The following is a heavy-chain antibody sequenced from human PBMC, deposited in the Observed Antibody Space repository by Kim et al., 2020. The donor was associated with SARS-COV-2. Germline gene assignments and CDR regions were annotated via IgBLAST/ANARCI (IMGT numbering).Heavy chain of an antibody. J-gene: IGHJ5*02. CDR3: AKDSSSGWYKGGWFDP. CDR1: GFTFDDYA. D-gene: IGHD6-19*01. V-gene: IGHV3-9*01. CDR2: ISWNSGSI. Sequence: GGSLRLSCAASGFTFDDYAMHWVRQAPGKGLEWVSGISWNSGSIGYADSVKGRFTISRDNAKNSLYLQMNSLRAEDTALYYCAKDSSSGWYKGGWFDPWGQGTLVTVSS.